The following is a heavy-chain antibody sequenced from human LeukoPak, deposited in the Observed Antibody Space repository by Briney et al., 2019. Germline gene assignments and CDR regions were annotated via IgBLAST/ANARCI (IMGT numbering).Heavy chain of an antibody. CDR2: ISSSGSTI. Sequence: KPGGSLRLSCAASGFTFSDYYMRWIRQGPGKGLEWVSYISSSGSTIYYADSVKGRFTISRDNAKNSLYLQMNSLRAEDTAVYYCARDYTYYYDSSGYSPWGQGTLVSFSS. V-gene: IGHV3-11*01. D-gene: IGHD3-22*01. CDR3: ARDYTYYYDSSGYSP. J-gene: IGHJ5*02. CDR1: GFTFSDYY.